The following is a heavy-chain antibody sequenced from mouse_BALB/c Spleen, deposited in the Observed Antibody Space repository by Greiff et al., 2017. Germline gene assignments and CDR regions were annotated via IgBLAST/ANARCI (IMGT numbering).Heavy chain of an antibody. J-gene: IGHJ2*01. CDR1: GYSITSDYA. Sequence: EVQLVESGPGLVKPSQSLSLTCTVTGYSITSDYAWNWLRQFPGNKLEWMGYISYSGSTSYNPSLKSRISITRDTSKNQFFLQLNSVTTEDTATYYCARECELRLYYFDYWGQGTTLTVSS. D-gene: IGHD1-1*01. CDR3: ARECELRLYYFDY. CDR2: ISYSGST. V-gene: IGHV3-2*02.